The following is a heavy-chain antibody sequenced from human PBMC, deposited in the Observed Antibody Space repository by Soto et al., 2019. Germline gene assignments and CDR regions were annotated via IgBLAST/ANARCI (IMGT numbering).Heavy chain of an antibody. V-gene: IGHV3-30*18. CDR1: GFTFSSYG. CDR3: AKESGNYADAFDI. Sequence: GGSLRLSCAASGFTFSSYGMHWVRQAPGKGLEWVAVISYDGSNKYYADSVKGRFTISRDNSKNTLYLQMNSLRAEDTAVYYCAKESGNYADAFDIWGQGTMVTVSS. J-gene: IGHJ3*02. CDR2: ISYDGSNK. D-gene: IGHD1-7*01.